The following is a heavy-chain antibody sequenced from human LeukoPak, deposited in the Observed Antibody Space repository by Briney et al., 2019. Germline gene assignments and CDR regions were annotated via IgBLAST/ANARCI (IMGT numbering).Heavy chain of an antibody. CDR3: AKIDISGLYYFDY. V-gene: IGHV1-2*02. J-gene: IGHJ4*02. D-gene: IGHD6-19*01. Sequence: ASVKVSCKASGYTFTDYHIHWVRQAPGQGLEWVGGVNPNTGDTNYAQKFQGRVTMTRDTSISTAYMELSRLRSDDTAVYYCAKIDISGLYYFDYWGQGTLVTVSS. CDR2: VNPNTGDT. CDR1: GYTFTDYH.